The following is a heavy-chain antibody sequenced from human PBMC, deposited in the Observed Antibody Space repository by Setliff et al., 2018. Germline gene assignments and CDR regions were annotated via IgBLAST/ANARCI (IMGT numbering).Heavy chain of an antibody. D-gene: IGHD3-22*01. V-gene: IGHV4-4*02. CDR3: AKHDGRSSFDY. CDR2: IYHSGGT. CDR1: GGSITSTNW. Sequence: NPSETLSLTCAVSGGSITSTNWWTWVRQPPGKGLEWIGEIYHSGGTNYNPPLKSRVTMSVDTSKNQFSLKLSSVTAADTAVYYCAKHDGRSSFDYWGQGTPVTVSS. J-gene: IGHJ4*02.